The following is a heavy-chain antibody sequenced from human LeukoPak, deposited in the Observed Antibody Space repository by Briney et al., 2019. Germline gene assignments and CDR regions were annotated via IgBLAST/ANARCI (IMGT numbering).Heavy chain of an antibody. CDR1: GGTFSSYA. CDR3: ASGYSSGFGSVAPLDY. Sequence: SVEVSCKASGGTFSSYAISWVRQAPGQGLEWMGGIIPIFGTANYAQKFQGRVTITADESTSTAYMELSSLRSEDTAVYYCASGYSSGFGSVAPLDYWGQGTLVTVSS. J-gene: IGHJ4*02. CDR2: IIPIFGTA. V-gene: IGHV1-69*13. D-gene: IGHD6-19*01.